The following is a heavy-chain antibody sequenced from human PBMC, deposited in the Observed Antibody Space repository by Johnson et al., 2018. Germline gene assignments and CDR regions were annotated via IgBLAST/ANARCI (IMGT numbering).Heavy chain of an antibody. V-gene: IGHV5-51*03. J-gene: IGHJ2*01. CDR3: ARRYAFYGDYWYFDL. Sequence: EVQLVESGAEVKKPGESLKISCKGSGYSFTSYWIGWVRQMPGKGLEWMGIIYPGDSDTRYSPSFQGQVTISADKSISTAFLQWSSLKAPDTAMYYCARRYAFYGDYWYFDLWGRGTLVTVSS. CDR2: IYPGDSDT. CDR1: GYSFTSYW. D-gene: IGHD4/OR15-4a*01.